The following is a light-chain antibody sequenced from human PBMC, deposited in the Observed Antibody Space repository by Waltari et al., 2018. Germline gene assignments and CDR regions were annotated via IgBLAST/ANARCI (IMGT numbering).Light chain of an antibody. CDR1: QSLLHSDGKTY. V-gene: IGKV2-29*01. Sequence: DIVMTQAPLSLSVTPGQSASISCKSTQSLLHSDGKTYLYWYLQRPGQSPQLLISVVSRRFSGVPDRVSGSGSGTEFTLKISRVEAADVGVYYCMQGLHVLSFGGGTKVEIK. CDR2: VVS. CDR3: MQGLHVLS. J-gene: IGKJ4*01.